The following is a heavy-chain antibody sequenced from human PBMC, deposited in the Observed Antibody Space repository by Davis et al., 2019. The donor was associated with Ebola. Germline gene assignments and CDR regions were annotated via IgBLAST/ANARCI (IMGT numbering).Heavy chain of an antibody. Sequence: MPSETLSLTCAVSGGSISSGGYSWSWIRQPPGKGLEWIGYIYHSGSTYYNPSLKSRVTISVDTSKNQFSLKLSSVTAADTAVYYCARIAAAGTPLFYYYGMDVWGQGTTVTVSS. CDR3: ARIAAAGTPLFYYYGMDV. CDR1: GGSISSGGYS. CDR2: IYHSGST. J-gene: IGHJ6*02. D-gene: IGHD6-13*01. V-gene: IGHV4-30-2*01.